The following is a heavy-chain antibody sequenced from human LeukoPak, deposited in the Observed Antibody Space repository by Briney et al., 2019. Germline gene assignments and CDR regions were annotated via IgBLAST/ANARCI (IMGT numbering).Heavy chain of an antibody. CDR2: IYTSGNT. D-gene: IGHD3-22*01. Sequence: PSQTLSLTCTVSGGSISSGSYCWSWIRQPAGKGLEWIGHIYTSGNTNYNPSLKSRVTISVDTSKNQFSLKLSPVTAADTAVYYCARGRYYGNYFDYWGQGTLVTVSS. CDR3: ARGRYYGNYFDY. J-gene: IGHJ4*02. V-gene: IGHV4-61*09. CDR1: GGSISSGSYC.